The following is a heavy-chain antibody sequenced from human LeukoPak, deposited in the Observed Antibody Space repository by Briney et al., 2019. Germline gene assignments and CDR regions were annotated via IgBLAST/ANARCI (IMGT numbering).Heavy chain of an antibody. CDR2: INHSGST. Sequence: SETLSLTCAVYGGSFSGYYWSWIRQPPGKGLEWIGEINHSGSTNYNPSLKSRVTISVDTSKNQFSLKLSSVTAADMAVYYCARGSSVHSGKFDYWGQGTLVTVSS. D-gene: IGHD3-10*01. J-gene: IGHJ4*02. CDR1: GGSFSGYY. CDR3: ARGSSVHSGKFDY. V-gene: IGHV4-34*01.